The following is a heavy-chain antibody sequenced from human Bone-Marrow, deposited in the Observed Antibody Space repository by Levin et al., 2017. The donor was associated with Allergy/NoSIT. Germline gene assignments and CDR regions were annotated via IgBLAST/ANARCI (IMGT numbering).Heavy chain of an antibody. V-gene: IGHV1-2*06. Sequence: ASVKVSCKASGYTFTGYYMHWVRQAPGQGLEWMGRINPNSGGTNYAQKFQGRVTMTRDTSISTAYMELSRLRSDDTAVYYCARVTWRTPAWPGYYFDYWGQGTLVTVSS. CDR1: GYTFTGYY. CDR2: INPNSGGT. D-gene: IGHD3/OR15-3a*01. J-gene: IGHJ4*02. CDR3: ARVTWRTPAWPGYYFDY.